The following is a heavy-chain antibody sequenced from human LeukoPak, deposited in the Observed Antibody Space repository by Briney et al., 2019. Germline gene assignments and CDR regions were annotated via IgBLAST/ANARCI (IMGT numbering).Heavy chain of an antibody. CDR1: GGTFSSYA. CDR3: ARASVSNIEANYYYGMDV. Sequence: SVKVSCKASGGTFSSYAISWVRQAPGQGLEWMGRIIPILGIANYAQKFQGRVTITADKSTSTAYMELSSLRSEDTAVYYCARASVSNIEANYYYGMDVWGQGTTVTVSS. D-gene: IGHD2/OR15-2a*01. V-gene: IGHV1-69*04. J-gene: IGHJ6*02. CDR2: IIPILGIA.